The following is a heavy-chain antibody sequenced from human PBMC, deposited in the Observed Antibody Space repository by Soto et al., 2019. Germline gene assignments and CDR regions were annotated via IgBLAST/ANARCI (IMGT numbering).Heavy chain of an antibody. CDR1: GFTFNSYA. CDR3: VKEGYMRSDWYGQFDY. CDR2: ISSYGADT. D-gene: IGHD6-19*01. V-gene: IGHV3-64D*06. Sequence: GGSLILSCSASGFTFNSYAMHWVRQAPRKGLEFVSAISSYGADTYYADSVKGRFAVSRDNSKNTLYLQMSSLRAEDTALYYCVKEGYMRSDWYGQFDYWGQGALVTVSS. J-gene: IGHJ4*02.